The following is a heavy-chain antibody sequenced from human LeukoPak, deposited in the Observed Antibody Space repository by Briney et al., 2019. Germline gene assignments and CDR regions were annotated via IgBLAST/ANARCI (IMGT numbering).Heavy chain of an antibody. CDR2: INTNSGGT. Sequence: DSVTLSCTVSGYTFTGYYMHWVRQAPGQGLEWMGRINTNSGGTNYAQKFEGGVTIISDTSNTTTYQELSRLGADDTAVYYCASIGEGSGWYRPFDYWGQGTLVTVSS. V-gene: IGHV1-2*06. CDR1: GYTFTGYY. D-gene: IGHD6-19*01. CDR3: ASIGEGSGWYRPFDY. J-gene: IGHJ4*02.